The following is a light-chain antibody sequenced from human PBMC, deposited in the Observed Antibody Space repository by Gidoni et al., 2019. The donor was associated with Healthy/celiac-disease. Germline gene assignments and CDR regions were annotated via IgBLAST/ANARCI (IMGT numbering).Light chain of an antibody. J-gene: IGKJ4*01. CDR2: AAS. V-gene: IGKV1-9*01. CDR1: QGISSN. Sequence: DIQLTQSPSFLSASVGDRVTITCRASQGISSNLAWYQQKPVKAPKLLIYAASTLQSGVPSRFSGSGSGTEFTLTISSLQPEDFATYYCQQLNSYPLTFXGXTKVXIK. CDR3: QQLNSYPLT.